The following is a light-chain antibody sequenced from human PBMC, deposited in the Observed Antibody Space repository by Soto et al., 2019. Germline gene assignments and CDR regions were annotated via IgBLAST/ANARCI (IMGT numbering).Light chain of an antibody. Sequence: DIVMTQSPDSLAVSLGERATINCKSSQSVLYSSNNKNYLAWYQQKPGQPPKLLIYWASTRESGVPDRFSGSGSGTDFTHTISSLQAEDVAVYYCQRYYSTPYTFGQGTKLEI. CDR3: QRYYSTPYT. CDR1: QSVLYSSNNKNY. V-gene: IGKV4-1*01. J-gene: IGKJ2*01. CDR2: WAS.